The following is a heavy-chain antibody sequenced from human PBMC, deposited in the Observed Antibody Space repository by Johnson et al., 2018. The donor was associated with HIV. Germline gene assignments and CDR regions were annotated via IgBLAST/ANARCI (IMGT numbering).Heavy chain of an antibody. CDR2: ISGSGGST. D-gene: IGHD6-13*01. Sequence: EVQLVESGGGVVQPGGSLRLSCAASGFTFSSYAMHWVRQAPGKGLEWVSAISGSGGSTYYADSVRGRFTTSRDNSKNTLYLQMNSLRAEDTAVYYCASLSSSLFGAFDIWGQGTMVTVSS. CDR1: GFTFSSYA. V-gene: IGHV3-23*04. CDR3: ASLSSSLFGAFDI. J-gene: IGHJ3*02.